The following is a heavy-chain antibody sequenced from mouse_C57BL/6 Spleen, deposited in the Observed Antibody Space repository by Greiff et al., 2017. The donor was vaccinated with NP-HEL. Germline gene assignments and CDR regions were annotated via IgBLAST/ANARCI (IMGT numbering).Heavy chain of an antibody. V-gene: IGHV1-82*01. J-gene: IGHJ2*01. CDR1: GYAFSSSW. Sequence: QVQLQQSGPELVKPGASVKISCKASGYAFSSSWMNWVKQRPGKGLEWIGRIYPGDGDTNYNGKFKGKATLTADKSSSTAYMQLSSLTSEDSAVYFCARSPPLYYFDYWGKGTTLTVSS. CDR3: ARSPPLYYFDY. CDR2: IYPGDGDT.